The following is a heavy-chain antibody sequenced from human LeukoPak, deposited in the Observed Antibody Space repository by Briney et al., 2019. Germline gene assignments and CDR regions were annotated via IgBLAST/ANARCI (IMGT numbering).Heavy chain of an antibody. CDR3: ARDKIEGDILTGGAYAFDI. D-gene: IGHD3-9*01. V-gene: IGHV1-69*13. CDR2: ILPIFGTA. J-gene: IGHJ3*02. Sequence: PVKVCCTPSGGTFSSSAISWVRQAPGQGLGWMGGILPIFGTADYAQKLQGRVTTTADESTSTASMDMSSLRCEDTAVYYCARDKIEGDILTGGAYAFDIWGQGTMVTVSS. CDR1: GGTFSSSA.